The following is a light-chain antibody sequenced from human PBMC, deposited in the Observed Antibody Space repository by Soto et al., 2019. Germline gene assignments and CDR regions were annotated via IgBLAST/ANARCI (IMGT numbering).Light chain of an antibody. V-gene: IGKV3-11*01. CDR3: QQRNKWPPT. Sequence: EVVLTQSPDTLSLSPGERATLSCRASQSVGPSLFWYQQKPGRAPRLLIYDGFKRAAGVPARFSSSVSGTDFTLTISNVVAEDCAIYHCQQRNKWPPTFGGGTKLEIK. CDR2: DGF. CDR1: QSVGPS. J-gene: IGKJ4*01.